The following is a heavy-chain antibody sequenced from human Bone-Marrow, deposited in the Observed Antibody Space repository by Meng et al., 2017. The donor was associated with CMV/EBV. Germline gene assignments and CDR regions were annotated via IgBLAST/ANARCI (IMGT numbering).Heavy chain of an antibody. Sequence: SLRLSCEASGFTFSRHWMHWVRQTPGKGLVWVSRINGDGRSTNYAEPVKGRFTISRDNAKNTLYLQMNSLRAEDTAVYYCARGGAPDDWGQGTLVTVSS. CDR1: GFTFSRHW. CDR2: INGDGRST. J-gene: IGHJ4*02. V-gene: IGHV3-74*01. CDR3: ARGGAPDD.